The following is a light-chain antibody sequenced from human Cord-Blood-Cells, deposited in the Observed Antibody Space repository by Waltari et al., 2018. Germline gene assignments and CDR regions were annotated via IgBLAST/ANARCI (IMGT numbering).Light chain of an antibody. Sequence: QSALTQPASVSGSPGQSITISCTGTSSDVGGYNYVSWYQQHPGKAPQLMIYDVSNRPSGVSNRFSGSKSGKTASLTISGLQAEDEADYYCSSYTSSSTLVFGGGTKLTVL. J-gene: IGLJ2*01. CDR1: SSDVGGYNY. CDR2: DVS. CDR3: SSYTSSSTLV. V-gene: IGLV2-14*01.